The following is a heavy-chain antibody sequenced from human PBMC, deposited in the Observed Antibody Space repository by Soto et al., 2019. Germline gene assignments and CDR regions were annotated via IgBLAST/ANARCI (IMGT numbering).Heavy chain of an antibody. CDR3: ALGVFIDA. J-gene: IGHJ6*03. Sequence: QVQLQESGPGLVRPSQTLSLSCNVSGVSITTSAHYWDWVRQRPGRGLEWIGYIDSSGTTYYNPSMKTRVAMSVEKSSNQISLMMSSVNAADTSLCCSALGVFIDAWGRGTTVIVSS. CDR1: GVSITTSAHY. D-gene: IGHD3-16*01. CDR2: IDSSGTT. V-gene: IGHV4-30-4*01.